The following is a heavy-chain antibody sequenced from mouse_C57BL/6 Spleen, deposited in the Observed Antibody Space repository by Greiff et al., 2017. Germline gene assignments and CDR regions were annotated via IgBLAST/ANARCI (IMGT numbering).Heavy chain of an antibody. V-gene: IGHV1-26*01. CDR3: ARSYYYGSSPPDY. Sequence: EVQLQQSGPELVKPGASVKISCKASGYTFTDYYMNWVKQSHGKSLEWIGDINPNNGGTSYNQKFKGKATLTVDKSSSTAYMELRSLTSEDSAVYYCARSYYYGSSPPDYWGQGTTLTVSS. D-gene: IGHD1-1*01. CDR1: GYTFTDYY. J-gene: IGHJ2*01. CDR2: INPNNGGT.